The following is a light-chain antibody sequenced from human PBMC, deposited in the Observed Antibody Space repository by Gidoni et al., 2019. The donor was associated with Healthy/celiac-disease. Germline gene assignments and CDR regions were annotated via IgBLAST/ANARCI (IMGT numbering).Light chain of an antibody. J-gene: IGLJ3*02. V-gene: IGLV1-47*01. CDR1: SSNIGSNY. Sequence: QSVLTHPPSPSGTPGQRVTISCSGSSSNIGSNYVYWYQQLPGTAPKRLIYRNNQRPSGVPDRFSGSKSGTSASLAISGLRSEDEADYYCAAWDDSLSGLVFGGGTKLTVL. CDR3: AAWDDSLSGLV. CDR2: RNN.